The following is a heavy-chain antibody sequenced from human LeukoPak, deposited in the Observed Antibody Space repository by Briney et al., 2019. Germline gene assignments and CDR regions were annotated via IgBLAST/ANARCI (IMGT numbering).Heavy chain of an antibody. D-gene: IGHD2-2*01. CDR3: ARVGFCIGNTCYATYDS. CDR2: INGDGRTT. Sequence: GGSLRLSCAASGFIFSDHWMHWVRQVPGKGLVWVSRINGDGRTTDYADSVKGRFTISRDNAKNTVYLQMNSLRDEDTAVYYCARVGFCIGNTCYATYDSWGQGTLVTVSS. J-gene: IGHJ4*02. V-gene: IGHV3-74*01. CDR1: GFIFSDHW.